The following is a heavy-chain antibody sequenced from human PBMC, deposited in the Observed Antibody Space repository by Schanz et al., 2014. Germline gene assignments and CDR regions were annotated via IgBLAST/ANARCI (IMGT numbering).Heavy chain of an antibody. J-gene: IGHJ4*02. V-gene: IGHV3-23*01. CDR3: VRDELLWFGEVLSLDY. D-gene: IGHD3-10*01. CDR1: GFSFGNYG. Sequence: DVHLLESGGGLVQPGGSLRLSCEASGFSFGNYGMSWVRQAPGKGLEWVSTIGTSGGTNYAESVKGRFTISRDNSKNTLYLQMNSLRAEDTALYYCVRDELLWFGEVLSLDYWGQGALVTVSS. CDR2: IGTSGGT.